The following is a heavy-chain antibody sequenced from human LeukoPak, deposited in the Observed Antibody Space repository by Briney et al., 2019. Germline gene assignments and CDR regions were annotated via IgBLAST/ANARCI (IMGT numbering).Heavy chain of an antibody. Sequence: ASVKVSCKASGYTYTTDGISWVRQAPGQGLEWMGWIGTYSGKTNYAQKFQGRVTMTSDTSTSTAHMELRSLRSDDTAVYYCARDRGIAEADSFDPWGQGTLVTVSS. CDR1: GYTYTTDG. V-gene: IGHV1-18*01. CDR2: IGTYSGKT. CDR3: ARDRGIAEADSFDP. J-gene: IGHJ5*02. D-gene: IGHD6-13*01.